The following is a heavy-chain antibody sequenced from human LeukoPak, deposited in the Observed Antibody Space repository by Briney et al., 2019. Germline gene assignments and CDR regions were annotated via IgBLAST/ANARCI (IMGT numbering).Heavy chain of an antibody. CDR3: VKPAYSSTFFDY. V-gene: IGHV3-64D*06. CDR2: ISSSGIST. Sequence: PGGSLRLSCAASGFTVSSNYMTWVRQAPGKGLEYVSAISSSGISTYYADSVKGRFTISRDNSKNTVYLQMSRLRADDAAVYFCVKPAYSSTFFDYWGHGTLVTVSS. CDR1: GFTVSSNY. D-gene: IGHD6-13*01. J-gene: IGHJ4*01.